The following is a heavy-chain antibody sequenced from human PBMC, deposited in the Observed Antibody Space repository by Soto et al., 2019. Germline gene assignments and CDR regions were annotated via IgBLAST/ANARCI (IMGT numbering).Heavy chain of an antibody. D-gene: IGHD4-4*01. CDR2: ISYDGSNK. Sequence: QVQLVESGGGVVQPGRSLRLSCAASGFTFSSYGMHWVRQAPGKGLEWVAVISYDGSNKYYADSVKGRFTISRDNSKNTLYLQMNSMRAEDTAVYYCAKGVAVTSYFDDWGQGTLVTVSS. CDR1: GFTFSSYG. J-gene: IGHJ4*02. CDR3: AKGVAVTSYFDD. V-gene: IGHV3-30*18.